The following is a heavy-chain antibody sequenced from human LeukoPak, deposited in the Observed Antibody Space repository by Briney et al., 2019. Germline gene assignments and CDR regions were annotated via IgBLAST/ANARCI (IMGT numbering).Heavy chain of an antibody. J-gene: IGHJ4*02. CDR3: AKSGGYGLIDY. CDR2: IYSSGST. CDR1: GASISGSGYY. V-gene: IGHV4-39*01. D-gene: IGHD1-26*01. Sequence: SETLSLTCTVSGASISGSGYYWGWIRRPPGKGLEWIGSIYSSGSTYYNASLQSRVTISIETSKNQISLRLNSVTAADTAMYYCAKSGGYGLIDYWGQGTLVTVSS.